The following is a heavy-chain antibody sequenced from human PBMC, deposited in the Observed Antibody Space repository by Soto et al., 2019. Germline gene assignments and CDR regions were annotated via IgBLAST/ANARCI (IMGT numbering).Heavy chain of an antibody. CDR2: ISDDGTHK. V-gene: IGHV3-30*18. CDR3: AKGSNTPYCSFLVN. Sequence: QVHLVESGGGVVQPGRSLRLPCAASAFTFNNCAMHRASQAPGKGLEWVAIISDDGTHKNYVDSVMGRFPISRDNPKTTLYLQMDSLRPEDTAVYFCAKGSNTPYCSFLVNWGQGNLVSVSS. CDR1: AFTFNNCA. D-gene: IGHD2-21*02. J-gene: IGHJ4*02.